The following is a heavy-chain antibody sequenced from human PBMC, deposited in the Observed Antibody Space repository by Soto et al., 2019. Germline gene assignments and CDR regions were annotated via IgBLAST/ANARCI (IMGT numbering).Heavy chain of an antibody. J-gene: IGHJ4*02. V-gene: IGHV3-30*18. D-gene: IGHD3-10*01. CDR3: AKEYGSGSPPYYFDY. CDR2: ISYDGSNK. CDR1: GFTFSSYG. Sequence: PGGSLRLSCAASGFTFSSYGMHWVRQAPGKGLEWVAVISYDGSNKYSADSVKGRFTISRDNSKNTLYLQMNSLRAEDTAVYYCAKEYGSGSPPYYFDYWGQGTLVTVSS.